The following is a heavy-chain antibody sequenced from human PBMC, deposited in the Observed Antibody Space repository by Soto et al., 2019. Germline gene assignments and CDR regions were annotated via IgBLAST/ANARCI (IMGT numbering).Heavy chain of an antibody. D-gene: IGHD1-26*01. CDR2: IYRSGTT. J-gene: IGHJ4*02. V-gene: IGHV4-38-2*01. CDR3: ARTHSGSYYSVFNY. CDR1: NFSISSGYY. Sequence: SETLSRTCVFSNFSISSGYYWCFIRQSPGKGLEWIASIYRSGTTSYNPSLKSRVTISVDPSKNQFSLMLTAVTAADTAVYYCARTHSGSYYSVFNYWGRGSLVTVSS.